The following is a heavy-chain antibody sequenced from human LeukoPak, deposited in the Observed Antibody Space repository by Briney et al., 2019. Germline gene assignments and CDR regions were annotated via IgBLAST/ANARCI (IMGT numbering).Heavy chain of an antibody. CDR3: ARDRGYSYGQFNWFDP. CDR2: IWYDGSNK. V-gene: IGHV3-33*01. CDR1: GFTFSSYG. Sequence: GGSLRLSCAASGFTFSSYGMHWVRQAPGKGLEWVAVIWYDGSNKYYADSVKGRFTISRDNSKNTLYLQMNSLRAEDTAVYYCARDRGYSYGQFNWFDPWGQGTLVTVSS. D-gene: IGHD5-18*01. J-gene: IGHJ5*02.